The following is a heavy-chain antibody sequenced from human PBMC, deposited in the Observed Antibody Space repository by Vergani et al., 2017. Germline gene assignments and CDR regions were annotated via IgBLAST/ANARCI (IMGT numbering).Heavy chain of an antibody. D-gene: IGHD3-22*01. CDR2: IKSKTDGGTT. CDR1: GFTFSNAW. J-gene: IGHJ4*02. CDR3: TTDWYYYDSSGFDY. Sequence: EVQLVESGGGLVKPGGSLSLSCAASGFTFSNAWMSWVRQAPGKGLEWVGRIKSKTDGGTTDYAAPVKGRFTISRDDSKNTLYLQMNSLKTEDTAVYYCTTDWYYYDSSGFDYWGQGTLVTVSS. V-gene: IGHV3-15*01.